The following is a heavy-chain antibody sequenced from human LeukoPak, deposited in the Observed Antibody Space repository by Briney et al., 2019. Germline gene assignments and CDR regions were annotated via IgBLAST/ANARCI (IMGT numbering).Heavy chain of an antibody. CDR3: ARVLNGRWIAVAGTEGVLGY. V-gene: IGHV1-2*02. J-gene: IGHJ4*02. CDR1: GYTFTSYD. D-gene: IGHD6-19*01. Sequence: GASVKVSCKASGYTFTSYDINWVRQATGQGLEWMGWINPNSGGTNYAQKFQGRVTMTRDTSISTAYMELSRLRSDDTAVYYCARVLNGRWIAVAGTEGVLGYWGQGTLVTVSS. CDR2: INPNSGGT.